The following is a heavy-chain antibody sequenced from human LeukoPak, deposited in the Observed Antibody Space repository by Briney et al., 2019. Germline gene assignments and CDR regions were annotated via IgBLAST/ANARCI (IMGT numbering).Heavy chain of an antibody. CDR2: IYYSGSS. Sequence: SETLSLTCSVSGGSISSSSSYWGWIRQPPGKGLEWIGSIYYSGSSFDNPALKSRVTISVDTSKNQFSLKLSSVTAADTAVYYCARYTAMVNDAFDIWGQGTMVTVSS. CDR3: ARYTAMVNDAFDI. V-gene: IGHV4-39*01. D-gene: IGHD5-18*01. CDR1: GGSISSSSSY. J-gene: IGHJ3*02.